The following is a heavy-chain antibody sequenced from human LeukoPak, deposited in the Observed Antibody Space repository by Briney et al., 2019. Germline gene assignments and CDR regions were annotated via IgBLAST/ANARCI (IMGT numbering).Heavy chain of an antibody. CDR1: GFIFSTYG. D-gene: IGHD1-26*01. CDR2: IKEDTSQK. V-gene: IGHV3-7*01. CDR3: ARQVSREGHFDY. J-gene: IGHJ4*02. Sequence: GRSLRLSCAASGFIFSTYGMHWVRQAPGKGLEWVAHIKEDTSQKYYVGSVEGRFTISRDNARNSLYLQMNSLRGEDTAVYFCARQVSREGHFDYWGQGALVTVSS.